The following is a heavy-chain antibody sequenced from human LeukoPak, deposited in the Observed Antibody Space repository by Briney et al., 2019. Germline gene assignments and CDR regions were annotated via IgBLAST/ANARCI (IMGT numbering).Heavy chain of an antibody. CDR3: ARDRSSSRIDY. CDR1: GYSFIYYG. D-gene: IGHD2-2*01. J-gene: IGHJ4*02. CDR2: INPYNGDT. V-gene: IGHV1-18*01. Sequence: ASVKVSCKASGYSFIYYGISWVRQAPGQGLEWMGWINPYNGDTNFARKVQGRLTMTTDTSTNTAYMELRSLKSDDTAMYYCARDRSSSRIDYWGQGTLVTVSS.